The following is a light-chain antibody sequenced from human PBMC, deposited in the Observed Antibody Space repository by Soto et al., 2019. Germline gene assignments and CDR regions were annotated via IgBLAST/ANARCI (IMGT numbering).Light chain of an antibody. CDR3: QQYGSSVT. V-gene: IGKV3-11*01. J-gene: IGKJ1*01. Sequence: EIVLTQSPATLSLSPGERSTLSCRASQSVSSYLAWYQQKPGQAPRLLIYDASNRATGIPARFSGSESGTDFTLRISRLEPEDFAVYYCQQYGSSVTFGQGTKGDIK. CDR1: QSVSSY. CDR2: DAS.